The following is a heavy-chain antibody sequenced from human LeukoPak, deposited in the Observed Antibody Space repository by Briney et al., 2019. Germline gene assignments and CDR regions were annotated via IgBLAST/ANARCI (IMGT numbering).Heavy chain of an antibody. CDR2: ISSSSSYI. CDR3: ARVYGEFIAAADYFDY. V-gene: IGHV3-21*01. CDR1: GFTFSSYS. Sequence: GGSLRLSCAASGFTFSSYSMNLVRQAPGKGLGWVSSISSSSSYIYYAGSVKGRFTISRDNAKNSLYLQMNSLRAEDTAVYYCARVYGEFIAAADYFDYWGQGTLVTVSS. D-gene: IGHD6-13*01. J-gene: IGHJ4*02.